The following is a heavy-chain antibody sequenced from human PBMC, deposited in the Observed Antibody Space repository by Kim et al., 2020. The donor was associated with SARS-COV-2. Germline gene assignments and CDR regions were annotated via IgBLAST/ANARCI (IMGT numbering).Heavy chain of an antibody. V-gene: IGHV4-39*01. CDR2: IYYSGST. Sequence: SETLSLTCTVSGGSISSSSYYWGWIRQPPGKGLEWIGRIYYSGSTYYNPSLKSRVTISVDTSKNQFSLKLSSVTAADTAVYYCARRERWLQFFDYWGQGTLVTVSS. D-gene: IGHD5-12*01. J-gene: IGHJ4*02. CDR3: ARRERWLQFFDY. CDR1: GGSISSSSYY.